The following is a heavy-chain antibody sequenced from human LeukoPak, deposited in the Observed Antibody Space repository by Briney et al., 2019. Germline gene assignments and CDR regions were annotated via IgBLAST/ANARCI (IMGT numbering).Heavy chain of an antibody. V-gene: IGHV4-59*01. CDR2: LYYSGST. J-gene: IGHJ5*02. CDR1: GGSISSYY. CDR3: ARALEMATIWFDP. D-gene: IGHD5-24*01. Sequence: SETLSHTCTVTGGSISSYYWSWIRQTPGKGMEWNGYLYYSGSTNYNPSLKRRVTISVDTSKNQFSLKLSSVAAADTAVYYCARALEMATIWFDPWGQGTLVTVSS.